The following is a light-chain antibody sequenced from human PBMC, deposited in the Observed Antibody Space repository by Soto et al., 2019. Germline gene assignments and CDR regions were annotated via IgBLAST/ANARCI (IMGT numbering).Light chain of an antibody. Sequence: QSVLTQPPSASGSPGQSVAISCTGATSDIGGYNYVSWYQQHPGKAPKLIIHEVNKRPSGVPDRFSGSKSGNTASLTVSGLQAEDEDDYYCSSHGGNSPYVFGTGTKLTVL. CDR2: EVN. CDR1: TSDIGGYNY. J-gene: IGLJ1*01. CDR3: SSHGGNSPYV. V-gene: IGLV2-8*01.